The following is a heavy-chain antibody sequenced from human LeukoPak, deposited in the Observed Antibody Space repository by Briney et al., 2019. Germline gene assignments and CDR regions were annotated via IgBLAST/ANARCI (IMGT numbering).Heavy chain of an antibody. CDR3: ARVMSASGSKYFDY. CDR2: ISSTEEAS. CDR1: GFTFSSFP. V-gene: IGHV3-64*01. Sequence: GGSLRLSCAASGFTFSSFPMQWVRQVPGKGLEYVSAISSTEEASYYANSVKDRFTISRDNSKNTLHLQMGSLRAEDMGVYYCARVMSASGSKYFDYWGQGTLVTVSS. D-gene: IGHD3-10*01. J-gene: IGHJ4*02.